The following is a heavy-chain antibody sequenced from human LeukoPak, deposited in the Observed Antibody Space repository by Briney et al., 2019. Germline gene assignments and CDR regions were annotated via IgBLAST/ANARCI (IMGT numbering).Heavy chain of an antibody. J-gene: IGHJ6*03. Sequence: GGSLRLSCAASGFTFDDYAMHWVRQAPGKGLEWVSGISWNSGSIGYADSVKGRFTISRDNAKNTLYLQMNSLRAEDTAVYYCARDRDDYYYYMDVWGKGTTVTISS. CDR2: ISWNSGSI. CDR3: ARDRDDYYYYMDV. CDR1: GFTFDDYA. V-gene: IGHV3-9*01.